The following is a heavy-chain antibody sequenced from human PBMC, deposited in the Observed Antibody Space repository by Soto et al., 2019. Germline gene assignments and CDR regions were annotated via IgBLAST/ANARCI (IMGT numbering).Heavy chain of an antibody. D-gene: IGHD4-17*01. CDR2: ISNDGSIT. V-gene: IGHV3-74*01. CDR3: ARAGYDYGGNYPVFDP. J-gene: IGHJ5*02. Sequence: GGSLRLSCEASGFIFSNYWMHWVRQTPGTGLVWVSRISNDGSITNYADSVKGRFTISEDRSKNHFSLQLTSVTAADTAVYYCARAGYDYGGNYPVFDPLGQGTLVTVSS. CDR1: GFIFSNYW.